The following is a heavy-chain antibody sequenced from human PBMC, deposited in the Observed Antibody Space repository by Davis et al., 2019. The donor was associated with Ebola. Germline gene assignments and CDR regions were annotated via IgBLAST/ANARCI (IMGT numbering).Heavy chain of an antibody. J-gene: IGHJ4*02. CDR2: IWYDGSNK. V-gene: IGHV3-33*01. CDR1: GFTFSSYG. Sequence: GESLKISCAASGFTFSSYGMHWVRQAPGKGLEWVAVIWYDGSNKYYADSVKGRFTISRDNSKNTLYLQMNSLRAEDTAVYYCVRALGDFSGADYWGQGTRVTVSS. CDR3: VRALGDFSGADY. D-gene: IGHD3-16*01.